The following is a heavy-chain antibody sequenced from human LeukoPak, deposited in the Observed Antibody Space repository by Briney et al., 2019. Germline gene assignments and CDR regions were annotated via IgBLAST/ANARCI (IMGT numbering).Heavy chain of an antibody. V-gene: IGHV3-23*01. CDR3: AKGPHYYDSSGYYYRGAFDI. CDR1: GFTFSSTS. J-gene: IGHJ3*02. CDR2: TVGGGDGT. D-gene: IGHD3-22*01. Sequence: GGSLRLSWAASGFTFSSTSMSWVRQAPGKGLEWVAFTVGGGDGTYYADSVKGRFTISRDNAKNSLYLQMNSLRAEDTALYYCAKGPHYYDSSGYYYRGAFDIWGQGTMVTVSS.